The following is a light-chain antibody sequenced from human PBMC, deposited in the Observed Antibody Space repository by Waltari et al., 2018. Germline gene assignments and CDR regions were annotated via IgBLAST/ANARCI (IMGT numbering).Light chain of an antibody. J-gene: IGKJ1*01. CDR3: QQSYNAVWT. CDR1: QNINNY. V-gene: IGKV1-39*01. Sequence: DIQMTQSPSSLSASVGDRVIITCRASQNINNYLNWYQQKPGKAPKLLIYFASSLQSGVPSRFSGRGDGTDFIFTINSLQPEDFATYYCQQSYNAVWTSGQGTKVEI. CDR2: FAS.